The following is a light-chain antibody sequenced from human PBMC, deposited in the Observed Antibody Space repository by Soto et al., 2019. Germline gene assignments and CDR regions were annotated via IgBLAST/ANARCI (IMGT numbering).Light chain of an antibody. V-gene: IGKV1-5*01. Sequence: DIQMTQSPSTLSASVGDRVTVTCRASQSVNAWLAWYQQKPGKAPKLLIYDASTLESGVPSRFSGGGSGTGFTLTISSLQPDDFGTYYCQQYNTYPYTFGRATRLEIK. CDR2: DAS. CDR1: QSVNAW. CDR3: QQYNTYPYT. J-gene: IGKJ5*01.